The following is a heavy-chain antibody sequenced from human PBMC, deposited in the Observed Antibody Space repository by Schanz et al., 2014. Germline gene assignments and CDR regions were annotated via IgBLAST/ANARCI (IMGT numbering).Heavy chain of an antibody. CDR2: IHTGSGNT. CDR1: GYTFNNHG. CDR3: ARGPSTGAFDI. V-gene: IGHV1-18*01. J-gene: IGHJ3*02. Sequence: QVQLVQSGGEVKKPGASATVSCKASGYTFNNHGISWVRQAPGQGPEWVGWIHTGSGNTKYSQKFQGRVTMTRDTSTSTVYMELSSLRSEDTAVYFCARGPSTGAFDIWGQGTMVTVSS.